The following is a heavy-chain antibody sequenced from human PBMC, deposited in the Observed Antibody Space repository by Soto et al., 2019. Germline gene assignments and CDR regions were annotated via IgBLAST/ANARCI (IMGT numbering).Heavy chain of an antibody. CDR1: GGSFSGYY. J-gene: IGHJ2*01. CDR2: INHSGST. D-gene: IGHD3-3*01. Sequence: SEMSLTCAVYGGSFSGYYWSWIRQPPGKGLEWIGEINHSGSTNYNPSLKSRVTISVDTSKNQFSLKLSSVTAADTAVYYCARSRLTIFGVVIIRRDYWYFDLWGRGTLVTVSS. V-gene: IGHV4-34*01. CDR3: ARSRLTIFGVVIIRRDYWYFDL.